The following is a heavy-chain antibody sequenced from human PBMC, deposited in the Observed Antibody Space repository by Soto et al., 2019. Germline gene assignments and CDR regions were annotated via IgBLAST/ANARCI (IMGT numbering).Heavy chain of an antibody. V-gene: IGHV4-39*01. D-gene: IGHD2-21*01. CDR1: GGSFSTGPSY. Sequence: QLQLLESGPGLGKPSETLSLTCNVPGGSFSTGPSYWAWIRQPPGRGVEWLAIIFFSGSTYYTPSLASRVTVSVDTSKNEFSLKLRSVTAADTAVYYCARQPTTGDTDLWFDPWGQGTLVTVSS. CDR2: IFFSGST. CDR3: ARQPTTGDTDLWFDP. J-gene: IGHJ5*02.